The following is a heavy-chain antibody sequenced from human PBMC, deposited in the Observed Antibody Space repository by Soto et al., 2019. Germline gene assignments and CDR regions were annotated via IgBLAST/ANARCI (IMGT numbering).Heavy chain of an antibody. CDR3: VRLTGRSAYGLDV. CDR1: GYTFTKNW. V-gene: IGHV5-10-1*01. J-gene: IGHJ6*02. D-gene: IGHD7-27*01. Sequence: GESLKISCQASGYTFTKNWISWVRQMPGKGLEWMGRIDPSDSETKYNPSVEGHVRLSVDEFTSTAYLEWSSLKASDSAMYYCVRLTGRSAYGLDVWGQGTTVTVSS. CDR2: IDPSDSET.